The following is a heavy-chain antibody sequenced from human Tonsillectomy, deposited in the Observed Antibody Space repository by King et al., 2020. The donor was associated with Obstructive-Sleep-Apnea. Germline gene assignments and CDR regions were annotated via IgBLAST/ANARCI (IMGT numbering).Heavy chain of an antibody. J-gene: IGHJ6*02. CDR2: ISGSGGST. D-gene: IGHD3-9*01. Sequence: VQLVESGGGLVQPGGSLRLSCAASGFTFSSYAMSWVRQAPGKGLEWVSAISGSGGSTYYADSVKGRFTISRDNSKNTLYLQMDSLRAGDTAVDYCAKXXLWYDIXTGYXGXXYGMDVWGQGTTVTVX. CDR1: GFTFSSYA. V-gene: IGHV3-23*04. CDR3: AKXXLWYDIXTGYXGXXYGMDV.